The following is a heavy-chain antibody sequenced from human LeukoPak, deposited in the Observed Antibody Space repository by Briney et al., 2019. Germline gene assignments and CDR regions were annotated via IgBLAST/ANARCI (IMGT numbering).Heavy chain of an antibody. CDR1: GYSFTNYW. D-gene: IGHD3-22*01. CDR2: IYPGDSDT. J-gene: IGHJ5*02. CDR3: ARFHDSTGYYSNWFDP. V-gene: IGHV5-51*01. Sequence: GESLKISCEGSGYSFTNYWIGWVRQMPGKGLEWMGIIYPGDSDTKYSPSFQGQVTISADKSISTAYLQWSGLKASDTAMYYRARFHDSTGYYSNWFDPWGQGTLVTVSS.